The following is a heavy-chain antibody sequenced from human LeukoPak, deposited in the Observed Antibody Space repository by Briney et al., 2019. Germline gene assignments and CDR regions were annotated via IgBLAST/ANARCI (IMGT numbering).Heavy chain of an antibody. D-gene: IGHD4-17*01. CDR1: GYTFTAYY. CDR2: INPNTGGT. J-gene: IGHJ4*02. CDR3: ARDLRATIEYYFDY. Sequence: AASVKVSCKASGYTFTAYYMHWVRQAPGQGLEWMGWINPNTGGTNYAQKFQGRGTMTRDTSISTAYMELSRLRSDDTAVYYCARDLRATIEYYFDYWGQGTLVTVSS. V-gene: IGHV1-2*02.